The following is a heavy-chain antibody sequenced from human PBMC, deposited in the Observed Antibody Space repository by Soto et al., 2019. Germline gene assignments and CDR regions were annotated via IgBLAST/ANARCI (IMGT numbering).Heavy chain of an antibody. CDR3: ARWGPELWFGESPPIAYYYGMDV. CDR1: GFTFSSYW. V-gene: IGHV3-7*01. D-gene: IGHD3-10*01. Sequence: HPGGSLRLSCAASGFTFSSYWMSWVRQAPGKGLEWVANIKQDGSEKYYVDSVKGRFTISRDNAKNSLYLQMNSLRAEDTAVYYCARWGPELWFGESPPIAYYYGMDVWGQGTTVTVSS. J-gene: IGHJ6*02. CDR2: IKQDGSEK.